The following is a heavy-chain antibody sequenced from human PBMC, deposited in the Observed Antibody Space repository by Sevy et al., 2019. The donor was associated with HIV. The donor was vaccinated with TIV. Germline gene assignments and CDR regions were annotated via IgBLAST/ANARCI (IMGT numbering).Heavy chain of an antibody. Sequence: GGSLRLSCAASGFTFSSYSMNWVRQASGKGLEWVSYISSSSSTIYYADSVKGRFTISRDNAKNSLYLQMNSLRDEDTAVYYCARDWQYSSSSYYYGMDVWGQGTTVTVSS. CDR3: ARDWQYSSSSYYYGMDV. CDR1: GFTFSSYS. V-gene: IGHV3-48*02. J-gene: IGHJ6*02. D-gene: IGHD6-13*01. CDR2: ISSSSSTI.